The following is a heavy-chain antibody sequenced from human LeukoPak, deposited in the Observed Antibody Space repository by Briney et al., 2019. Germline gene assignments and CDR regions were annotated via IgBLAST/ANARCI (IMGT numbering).Heavy chain of an antibody. Sequence: PSETLSLTCAVYGGSFSGYYWSWIRQPPGKGLEWIGEINHSGSTNYNPSLKSRVTISVDTSKNQFSLKLSSVTAADTAVYYCARGPKGEYSYGQYYYYYMDVWGKGTTVTVSS. CDR1: GGSFSGYY. D-gene: IGHD5-18*01. V-gene: IGHV4-34*01. J-gene: IGHJ6*03. CDR2: INHSGST. CDR3: ARGPKGEYSYGQYYYYYMDV.